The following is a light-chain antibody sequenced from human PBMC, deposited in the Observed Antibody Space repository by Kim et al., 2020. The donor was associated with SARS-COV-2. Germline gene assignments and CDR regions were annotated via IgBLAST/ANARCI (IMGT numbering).Light chain of an antibody. CDR2: GKN. CDR3: KSRDRSGNHLNYV. J-gene: IGLJ1*01. V-gene: IGLV3-19*01. Sequence: SSELTQDPAVSVALGQTVRITCQGDSLRSYYANWYQQKPGQAPLLVIYGKNNRPSGIPDRFSGSSSGNTASLTITGAQAEDEADYYCKSRDRSGNHLNYV. CDR1: SLRSYY.